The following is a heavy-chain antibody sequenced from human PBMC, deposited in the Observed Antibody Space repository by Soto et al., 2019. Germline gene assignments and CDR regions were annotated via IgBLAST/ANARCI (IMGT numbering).Heavy chain of an antibody. J-gene: IGHJ6*02. CDR1: GGSIISSNW. Sequence: SETLSLTCACPGGSIISSNWWSWVLQPPGQGREWMGEIYHSGSTNYNPSLKSRVTISVDKSKNQFSLKLSSVTAADTAVYYCARVGRYDFWSGGTYYYYGMDVWGQGTTVTVS. D-gene: IGHD3-3*01. CDR3: ARVGRYDFWSGGTYYYYGMDV. CDR2: IYHSGST. V-gene: IGHV4-4*02.